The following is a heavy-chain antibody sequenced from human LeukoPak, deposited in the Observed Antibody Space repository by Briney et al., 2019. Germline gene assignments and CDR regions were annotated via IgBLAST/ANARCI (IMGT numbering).Heavy chain of an antibody. CDR1: GFSFSSYS. D-gene: IGHD2-15*01. J-gene: IGHJ4*02. V-gene: IGHV3-21*01. Sequence: GGSLRLSCTGFGFSFSSYSMNWVRQTPGKGLEWVSFISSGGRYIYYADSVKGRFTVSRDNAKNSLYLQMNSLRAEDTAVYYCARVSACSSSDSCYSGYWGQGTLVTVSS. CDR3: ARVSACSSSDSCYSGY. CDR2: ISSGGRYI.